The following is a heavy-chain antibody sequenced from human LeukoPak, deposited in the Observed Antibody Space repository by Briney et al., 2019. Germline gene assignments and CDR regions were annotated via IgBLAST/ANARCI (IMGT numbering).Heavy chain of an antibody. V-gene: IGHV4-59*08. D-gene: IGHD6-13*01. CDR2: IYYSGST. CDR1: AGSMSGHY. J-gene: IGHJ5*02. Sequence: SETLSLTCTVSAGSMSGHYWSWIRRPPGKGLEWIGYIYYSGSTIYNPSLKSRVTISVDTSKNQFSLKLSSVTAADTAVYYCARHSYSSSWYGTFDTWGQGSLVTVSS. CDR3: ARHSYSSSWYGTFDT.